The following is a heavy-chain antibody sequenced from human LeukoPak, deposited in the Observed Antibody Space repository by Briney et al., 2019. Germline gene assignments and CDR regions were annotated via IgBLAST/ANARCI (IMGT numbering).Heavy chain of an antibody. V-gene: IGHV1-18*01. D-gene: IGHD6-19*01. CDR2: ISAYNGNT. J-gene: IGHJ6*03. CDR3: ARVQYSSGWYDFYYYYYMDV. Sequence: ASVKLSCKASGYTFTSYGISWVRQAPGQGLEWMGWISAYNGNTNYAQKLQGRVTMTTDTSTSTAYMELRSLRSDDTAVYYCARVQYSSGWYDFYYYYYMDVWGKGTTVTVSS. CDR1: GYTFTSYG.